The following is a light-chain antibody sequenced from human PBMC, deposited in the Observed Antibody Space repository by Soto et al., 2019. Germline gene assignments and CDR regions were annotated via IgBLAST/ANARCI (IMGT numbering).Light chain of an antibody. J-gene: IGLJ1*01. CDR2: EVS. V-gene: IGLV2-18*01. CDR1: STDFVGYNR. Sequence: QSVLCQTPSVSGSPGQSVTISCTGTSTDFVGYNRVSWYQHPPGTPPKLMIYEVSKRPSGVPDRFSGSKSGNTASLTISGLQAADEADYYCSLYTSENAYVFGTGTRSPS. CDR3: SLYTSENAYV.